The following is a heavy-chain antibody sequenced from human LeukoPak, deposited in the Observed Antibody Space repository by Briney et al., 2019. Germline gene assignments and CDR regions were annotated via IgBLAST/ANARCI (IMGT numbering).Heavy chain of an antibody. V-gene: IGHV3-23*01. CDR3: AKDRAVRGVTHFDY. CDR1: GFTFSSYA. D-gene: IGHD3-10*01. Sequence: GGSLRLSCAASGFTFSSYAMSWVRQAPGRGLEWVSAISGSGGSTHYADSEKGRFTISRDNSKNTLYLQMNSLRAEDTVVYYCAKDRAVRGVTHFDYWGQGTLVTVSS. J-gene: IGHJ4*02. CDR2: ISGSGGST.